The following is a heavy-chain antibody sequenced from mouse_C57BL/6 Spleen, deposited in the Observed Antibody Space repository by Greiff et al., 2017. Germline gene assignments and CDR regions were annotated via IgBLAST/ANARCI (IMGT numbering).Heavy chain of an antibody. CDR2: IYPRDGST. Sequence: VQLQESDAELVKPGASVKISCKVSGYTFTDHTIHWMKQRPEQGLEWIGYIYPRDGSTKYNEKFKGKATLTADKSSSTAYMQLNSLTSEDSAVYFCARGYYYGSSHWYFDVWGTGTTVTVSS. J-gene: IGHJ1*03. V-gene: IGHV1-78*01. D-gene: IGHD1-1*01. CDR3: ARGYYYGSSHWYFDV. CDR1: GYTFTDHT.